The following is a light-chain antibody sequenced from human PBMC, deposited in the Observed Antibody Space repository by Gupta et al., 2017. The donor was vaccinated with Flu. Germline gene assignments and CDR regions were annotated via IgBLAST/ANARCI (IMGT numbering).Light chain of an antibody. Sequence: QSPLYLSASVGDSITISCRASQNVRSYLSWYQQKPGEAPKLLIYATSVLQTGFPSRFSATGSGTDFSLTISRLQPEDAATYFCQQGYSSLWTFGQGTKVEI. J-gene: IGKJ1*01. CDR3: QQGYSSLWT. CDR1: QNVRSY. V-gene: IGKV1-39*01. CDR2: ATS.